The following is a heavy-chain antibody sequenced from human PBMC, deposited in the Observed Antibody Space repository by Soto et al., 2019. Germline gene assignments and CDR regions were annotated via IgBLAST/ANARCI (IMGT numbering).Heavy chain of an antibody. Sequence: EVQLVESGGGLVRPGGSLRLSCAASGFVFSNAWVNWVRQAPGKGLEWVGRIKSNTDGGTTDYAAPVEGRFTISRDDSKNTLYLQFNNLKIEDTGVYHCTTDKAYWGQGALVTVSA. CDR2: IKSNTDGGTT. V-gene: IGHV3-15*07. J-gene: IGHJ4*02. CDR1: GFVFSNAW. CDR3: TTDKAY.